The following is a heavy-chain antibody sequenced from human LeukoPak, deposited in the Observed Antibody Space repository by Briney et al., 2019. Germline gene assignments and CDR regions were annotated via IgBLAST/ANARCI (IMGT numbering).Heavy chain of an antibody. V-gene: IGHV4-34*01. J-gene: IGHJ4*02. CDR1: GGSFSGYY. CDR2: INHSGST. Sequence: SETLSLTCAVYGGSFSGYYWSWIRQPPGKGLEWIGEINHSGSTNYNPSLKSRVTISVDTSKNQFSLKLSSVTAADTAVYYCAREGDCSGGSCYCDYWGQGTLVTVSS. D-gene: IGHD2-15*01. CDR3: AREGDCSGGSCYCDY.